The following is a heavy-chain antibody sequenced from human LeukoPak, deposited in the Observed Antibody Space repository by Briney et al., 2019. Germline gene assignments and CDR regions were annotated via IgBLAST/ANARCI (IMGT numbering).Heavy chain of an antibody. Sequence: SGGSLRLSCAASGFTFGTHAMTWVRQAPGKGLEWVSGMSGRGDTSYYADSVKGRFTISRDNSKNTLFLQMNSLRAEDTAVYYCAKIDWGSKGRAFDIWGQGTMVTVSS. D-gene: IGHD7-27*01. CDR1: GFTFGTHA. V-gene: IGHV3-23*01. CDR2: MSGRGDTS. CDR3: AKIDWGSKGRAFDI. J-gene: IGHJ3*02.